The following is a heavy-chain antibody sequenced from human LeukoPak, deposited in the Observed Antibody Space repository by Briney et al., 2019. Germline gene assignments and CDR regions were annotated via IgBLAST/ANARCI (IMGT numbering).Heavy chain of an antibody. CDR3: ARLRLGELAGFDP. J-gene: IGHJ5*02. CDR1: GGSISSSSYY. Sequence: SETLXLTCTVSGGSISSSSYYWGWIRQPPGKGLEWIGSIYYSGSTYYNPSLKSRITISVDTSKNQFSLKLSSVTAADTAVYYCARLRLGELAGFDPWGQGTLVTVSS. D-gene: IGHD3-16*01. CDR2: IYYSGST. V-gene: IGHV4-39*01.